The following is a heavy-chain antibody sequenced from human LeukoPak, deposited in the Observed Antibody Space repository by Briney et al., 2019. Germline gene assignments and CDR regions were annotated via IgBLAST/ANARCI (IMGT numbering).Heavy chain of an antibody. CDR1: GDSISGYF. D-gene: IGHD3-22*01. Sequence: PSETLSLTCTVSGDSISGYFWSWIRQPPGKGLEYMGYIYYTGSTDYNPSLKSRITISVDTSRNQFSLNLSSVTAADTAIYYCARHYYDSSGYYYFDYWGQGTLVTVSS. V-gene: IGHV4-59*08. CDR2: IYYTGST. J-gene: IGHJ4*02. CDR3: ARHYYDSSGYYYFDY.